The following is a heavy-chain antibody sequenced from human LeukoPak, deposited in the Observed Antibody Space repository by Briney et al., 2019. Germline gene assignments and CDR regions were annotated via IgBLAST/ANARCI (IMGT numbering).Heavy chain of an antibody. J-gene: IGHJ6*02. D-gene: IGHD1-7*01. Sequence: SETLSLTCAVYGGSFSGYYWSWIRQPPGKGLEWIGEINHSGSTNYNPSLKSRVTISVDTSKNRFSLKLSSVTAADTAVYYCARGLELRSPVYGMDVWGQGTTVTVSS. CDR1: GGSFSGYY. CDR2: INHSGST. CDR3: ARGLELRSPVYGMDV. V-gene: IGHV4-34*01.